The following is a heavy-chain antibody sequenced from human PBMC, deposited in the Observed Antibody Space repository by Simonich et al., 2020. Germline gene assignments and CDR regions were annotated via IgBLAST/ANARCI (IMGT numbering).Heavy chain of an antibody. J-gene: IGHJ4*02. CDR1: GFPFSSYA. Sequence: EVQLLESGGGLVQPGGSLRLSCAASGFPFSSYAMSWVSQAPGEVLEWVSAISGSGGSTYYADAGKGRFTISRDNSKNTLYLQMNSLRAEDTAVYYCAKRSGVSITGTFDYWGQGTLVTVSS. D-gene: IGHD1-7*01. CDR3: AKRSGVSITGTFDY. CDR2: ISGSGGST. V-gene: IGHV3-23*01.